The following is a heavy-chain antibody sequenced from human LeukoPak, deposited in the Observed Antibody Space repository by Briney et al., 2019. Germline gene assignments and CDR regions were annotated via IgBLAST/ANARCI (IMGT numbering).Heavy chain of an antibody. V-gene: IGHV4-39*01. CDR3: ASRFVGAVAAWFDP. CDR2: ISYSGST. CDR1: GGSISSSSYY. J-gene: IGHJ5*02. D-gene: IGHD6-19*01. Sequence: SETLSLTCTVSGGSISSSSYYWGWIRQPPGKGLEWIGSISYSGSTYYNPALKSRVTISVDTSKNQFALKLTSVTAADTAIYYCASRFVGAVAAWFDPWGQGTLVTVSS.